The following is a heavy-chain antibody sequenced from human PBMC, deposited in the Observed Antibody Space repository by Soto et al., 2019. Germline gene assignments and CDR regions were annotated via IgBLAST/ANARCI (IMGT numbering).Heavy chain of an antibody. J-gene: IGHJ6*02. D-gene: IGHD3-10*01. V-gene: IGHV4-30-4*01. CDR2: IYYSGST. Sequence: QVQLQESGPGLVKPSQTLSITCTVSGGSISSGDYYWSWIRQPPGKGLEWIGYIYYSGSTYYNPSLKSRVTISVDTSKNQFYLKLSSVTAAYTAVYYCARESIVRGVITDYYYYGMDVWGQGTTVTVSS. CDR1: GGSISSGDYY. CDR3: ARESIVRGVITDYYYYGMDV.